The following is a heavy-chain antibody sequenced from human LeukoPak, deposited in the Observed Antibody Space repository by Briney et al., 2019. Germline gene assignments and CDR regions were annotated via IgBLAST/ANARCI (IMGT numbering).Heavy chain of an antibody. J-gene: IGHJ4*02. V-gene: IGHV3-30-3*01. Sequence: GGSLRLSCAASGFTFSSYAMHWVRQAPGKGLEWVAVISYDGSNKYYADSVKGRFTISRDNSKNTLYLQMNSLRVEDTVVYYCGRGGIALAGLDYWGQGTLVTVSS. CDR3: GRGGIALAGLDY. CDR1: GFTFSSYA. CDR2: ISYDGSNK. D-gene: IGHD6-19*01.